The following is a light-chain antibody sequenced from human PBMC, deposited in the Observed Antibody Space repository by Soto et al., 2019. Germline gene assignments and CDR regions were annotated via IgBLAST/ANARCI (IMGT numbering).Light chain of an antibody. J-gene: IGKJ1*01. CDR2: AAS. CDR3: QKYHSAPRT. V-gene: IGKV1-27*01. CDR1: QDISYY. Sequence: DIQMTQSPSSLSASLGDRVTITCRANQDISYYLAWYQQKQGKVPKLLIYAASTLQSGVPSRFSGSGSGTDFTLTISSLQPEDIATYYCQKYHSAPRTFGQGTKVDI.